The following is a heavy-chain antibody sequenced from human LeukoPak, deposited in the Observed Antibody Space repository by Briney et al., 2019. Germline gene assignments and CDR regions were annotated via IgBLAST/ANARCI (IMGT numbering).Heavy chain of an antibody. CDR3: AKAISGSNAVADY. Sequence: PGGSLRLSCAASGFTFSSYAMTWVRQAPGKGLEWVSSISGSGDNTYYADSVKGRFTIPRDNSKNTLYLQMNSLRAEDTAVYYCAKAISGSNAVADYWGQGTLVTVSS. CDR2: ISGSGDNT. J-gene: IGHJ4*02. CDR1: GFTFSSYA. D-gene: IGHD1-26*01. V-gene: IGHV3-23*01.